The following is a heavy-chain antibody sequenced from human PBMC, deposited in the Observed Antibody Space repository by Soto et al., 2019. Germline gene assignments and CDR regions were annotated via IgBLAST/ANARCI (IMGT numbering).Heavy chain of an antibody. J-gene: IGHJ4*02. Sequence: QVQLVQSGAEVKKPGASVRVSCKASGYTFTNYYMHWVRQAPGQGLEWMGIINPSGGSTSYAPRFQGRVTMTRDTYTRTVYMEMSSLRSEDTAVYYCARDRRSGVELATYFDYWGQGTLVTVSS. CDR2: INPSGGST. D-gene: IGHD5-12*01. V-gene: IGHV1-46*01. CDR1: GYTFTNYY. CDR3: ARDRRSGVELATYFDY.